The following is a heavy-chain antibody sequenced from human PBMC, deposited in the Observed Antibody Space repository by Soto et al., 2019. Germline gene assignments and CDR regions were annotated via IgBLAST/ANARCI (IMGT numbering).Heavy chain of an antibody. J-gene: IGHJ2*01. V-gene: IGHV3-48*01. CDR3: ARDEASRSNVYFDL. CDR1: GFNFSRYS. D-gene: IGHD6-13*01. CDR2: ISSSSSTI. Sequence: EVQLVESGGGLVQPGGSLRLSCAASGFNFSRYSMNWVRQAPGKGLEWVSYISSSSSTIYYADSVKGRFTISRDNAKNSLYLQMNSLRAEDTSVYYCARDEASRSNVYFDLWGRGTLVTVSS.